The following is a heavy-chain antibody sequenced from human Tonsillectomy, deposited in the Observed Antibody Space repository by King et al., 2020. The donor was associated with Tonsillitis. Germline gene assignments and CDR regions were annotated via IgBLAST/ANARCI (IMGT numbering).Heavy chain of an antibody. CDR3: ARGRSSMVRGAPYYFDY. J-gene: IGHJ4*02. CDR2: IYHSGST. V-gene: IGHV4-38-2*02. CDR1: DYSISSGYY. D-gene: IGHD3-10*01. Sequence: VQLQESGPGLVKPSETLSLTCTVSDYSISSGYYWGWIRQPPGKGLEWIESIYHSGSTYYNPSLKSRLTISVDTSKNQFSLKQSSVTAADTAVYYCARGRSSMVRGAPYYFDYWGQGTLVTVSS.